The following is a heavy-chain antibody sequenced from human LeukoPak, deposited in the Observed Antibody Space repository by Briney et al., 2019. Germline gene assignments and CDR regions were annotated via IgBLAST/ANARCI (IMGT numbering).Heavy chain of an antibody. Sequence: ASVKVSCKASGYTFTSYGISWVRQAPGQGLEWMGWISGYNGNTNYAQKLQGRVTMTTDTSTSTAHMELRSLRSDDTAVYYCARIRIVAGHYFDYWGQGTLVTVSS. CDR1: GYTFTSYG. V-gene: IGHV1-18*01. J-gene: IGHJ4*02. CDR3: ARIRIVAGHYFDY. D-gene: IGHD6-19*01. CDR2: ISGYNGNT.